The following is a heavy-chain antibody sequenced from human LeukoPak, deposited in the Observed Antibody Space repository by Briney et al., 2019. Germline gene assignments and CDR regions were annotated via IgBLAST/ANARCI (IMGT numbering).Heavy chain of an antibody. CDR1: GGSISSYY. V-gene: IGHV4-59*01. CDR3: ARDPGGYYDSSGYYSHVGYFDY. D-gene: IGHD3-22*01. CDR2: IYYSGST. Sequence: PSETLSLTCTVSGGSISSYYWSWIRQPPGKGLEWIGYIYYSGSTNYNPSLKSRVTISVDPSKNQVSRKLSSGTAADTAVYYCARDPGGYYDSSGYYSHVGYFDYWGQGTLVTVSS. J-gene: IGHJ4*02.